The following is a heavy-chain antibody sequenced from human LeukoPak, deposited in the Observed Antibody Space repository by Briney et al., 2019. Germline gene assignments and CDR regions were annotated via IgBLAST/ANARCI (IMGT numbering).Heavy chain of an antibody. CDR1: GFTFSSYE. Sequence: GGSLRLSCAASGFTFSSYEMTWVRQAPGKGLEWISYISSSGSAIYYADSVKGRFTISRDNAKNSLYLQMNSLRAEDTAVYYCVRDYNFDYWGQGTLVTVSS. CDR3: VRDYNFDY. CDR2: ISSSGSAI. V-gene: IGHV3-48*03. J-gene: IGHJ4*02.